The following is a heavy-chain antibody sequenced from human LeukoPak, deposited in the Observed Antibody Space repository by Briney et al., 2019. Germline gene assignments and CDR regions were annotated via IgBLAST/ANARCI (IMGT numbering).Heavy chain of an antibody. J-gene: IGHJ4*02. CDR1: GFTFSSYS. D-gene: IGHD5-18*01. V-gene: IGHV3-21*01. CDR3: AREPTSMGSDY. CDR2: ISDSSSYI. Sequence: PGGSLRLSCAASGFTFSSYSMNWVRQAPGKGLEWVSSISDSSSYIYYVDSVKGRFTISRDNAKNSLYLQMNSLRADDAAVYCCAREPTSMGSDYWGQGTLVTVSS.